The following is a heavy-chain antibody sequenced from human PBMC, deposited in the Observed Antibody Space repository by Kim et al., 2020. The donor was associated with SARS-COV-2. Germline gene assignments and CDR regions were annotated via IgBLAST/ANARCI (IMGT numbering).Heavy chain of an antibody. D-gene: IGHD3-16*01. V-gene: IGHV3-30*12. CDR1: GFIFYTHG. Sequence: GGSLRLSCEASGFIFYTHGWHWVRQAPGKGLEWVAFISHDGGYKDYADSVKGRFTISRDNSKNTVYLEMNSLRAEDTAVYYCARDRELRFLDPWGQGTLVTVSS. CDR2: ISHDGGYK. J-gene: IGHJ5*02. CDR3: ARDRELRFLDP.